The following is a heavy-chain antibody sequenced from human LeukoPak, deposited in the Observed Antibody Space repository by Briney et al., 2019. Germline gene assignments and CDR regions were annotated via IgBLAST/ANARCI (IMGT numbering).Heavy chain of an antibody. D-gene: IGHD6-13*01. V-gene: IGHV3-74*01. CDR1: GFTGSNNY. J-gene: IGHJ4*02. CDR2: VNGDGSST. CDR3: ARDGIAAVDFDY. Sequence: GGSLRLSCAASGFTGSNNYMSWVRQAPGKGLVWVSRVNGDGSSTNYADSVKGRFTISRDNAKNTLYLQMNSLRAEDTAVYYCARDGIAAVDFDYWGQGILVTVSS.